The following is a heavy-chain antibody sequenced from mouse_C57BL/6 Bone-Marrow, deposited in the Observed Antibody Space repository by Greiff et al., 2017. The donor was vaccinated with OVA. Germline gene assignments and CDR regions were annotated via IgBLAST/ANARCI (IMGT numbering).Heavy chain of an antibody. CDR1: GYTFTGYW. CDR2: ILPGSGSS. Sequence: QVQLQQPGAELMKPGASVKLSCKATGYTFTGYWIEWVKQRPGHGLEWIGEILPGSGSSNYNEKFKGKAPFTAVQYSNTAYMQLSSLTTEDSAIYYWACIYYYGSSFTSFAYWGQGTLVTVSA. D-gene: IGHD1-1*01. J-gene: IGHJ3*01. CDR3: ACIYYYGSSFTSFAY. V-gene: IGHV1-9*01.